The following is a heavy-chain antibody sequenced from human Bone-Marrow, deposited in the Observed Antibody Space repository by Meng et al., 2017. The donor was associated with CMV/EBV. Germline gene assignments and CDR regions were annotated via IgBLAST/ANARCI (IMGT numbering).Heavy chain of an antibody. CDR3: ARTTRWFDP. D-gene: IGHD1-1*01. J-gene: IGHJ5*02. V-gene: IGHV4-39*07. CDR2: IYYSGST. Sequence: ESLKISCAASGFTFSSYSMNWVRQAPGKGLEWIGSIYYSGSTYYNPSLKSRVTISVDTYKNQFSLKLSSVTAADTAVYYCARTTRWFDPWGQGTLVTVSS. CDR1: GFTFSSYS.